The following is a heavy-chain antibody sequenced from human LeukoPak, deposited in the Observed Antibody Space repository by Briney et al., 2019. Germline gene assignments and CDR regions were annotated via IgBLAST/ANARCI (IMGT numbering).Heavy chain of an antibody. CDR1: GYTFTSYG. CDR3: ARDGSGITIFGVVIKSGMDV. V-gene: IGHV1-18*01. J-gene: IGHJ6*02. CDR2: ISAYNGNT. D-gene: IGHD3-3*01. Sequence: ASVKDSCKASGYTFTSYGISWVRQAPGQGLEWMGWISAYNGNTNYAQKLQGRVTMTTDTSTSTAYMELRSLRSDDTAVYYCARDGSGITIFGVVIKSGMDVWGQGTTVTVSS.